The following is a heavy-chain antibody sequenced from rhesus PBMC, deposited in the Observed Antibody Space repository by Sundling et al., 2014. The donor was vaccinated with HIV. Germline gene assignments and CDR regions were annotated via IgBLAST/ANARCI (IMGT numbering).Heavy chain of an antibody. D-gene: IGHD3-3*01. J-gene: IGHJ4*01. Sequence: EVQLVESGGGVVQPGGSLRLSCAVSGFTFDDYAMHWVRQAPGKGLEWVSGISWSGYSTGYADSVKGRFTISRDNAKNSLYLQMNRLRAEDTALYYCARGGPKYLDYLLLFDYWGQGVLVTVSS. CDR1: GFTFDDYA. CDR2: ISWSGYST. CDR3: ARGGPKYLDYLLLFDY. V-gene: IGHV3-201*01.